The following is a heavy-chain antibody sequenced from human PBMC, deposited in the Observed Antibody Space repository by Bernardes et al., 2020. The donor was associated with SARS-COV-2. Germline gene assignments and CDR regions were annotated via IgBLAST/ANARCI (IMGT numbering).Heavy chain of an antibody. D-gene: IGHD2-21*02. CDR2: VSGSGDT. CDR1: GFTLHTFA. CDR3: AKDYCGGDCDFFDY. Sequence: GGSLRLSCAVSGFTLHTFAMSWVRQAPGKGLEWVSGVSGSGDTYYADSVKGRFTISRDNSKNILFLQMNNLRAEDTAVYYCAKDYCGGDCDFFDYWGQGTVVTVSS. V-gene: IGHV3-23*01. J-gene: IGHJ4*02.